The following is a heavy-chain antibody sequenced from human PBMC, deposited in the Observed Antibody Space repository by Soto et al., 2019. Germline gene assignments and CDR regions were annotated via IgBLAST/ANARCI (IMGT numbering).Heavy chain of an antibody. CDR1: GGSINTGGCY. CDR3: ARETVRGKDSEAFDI. Sequence: SETLSLTCTVSGGSINTGGCYWSWIRQHPAKGLEWIGYIYYSGSTSYNPSLESRLTISIDTSKNQFSLKLMSVTAADTAVYYCARETVRGKDSEAFDIWGQGTMVTVSS. V-gene: IGHV4-31*03. D-gene: IGHD2-21*01. CDR2: IYYSGST. J-gene: IGHJ3*02.